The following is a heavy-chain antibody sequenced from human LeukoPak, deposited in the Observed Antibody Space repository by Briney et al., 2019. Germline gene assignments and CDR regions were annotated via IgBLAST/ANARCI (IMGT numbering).Heavy chain of an antibody. V-gene: IGHV1-8*01. D-gene: IGHD2-15*01. CDR3: ARRGCSGGSCYRDDAFDI. J-gene: IGHJ3*02. CDR1: GYTFTSYD. Sequence: ASVKVSCKASGYTFTSYDINWVRQATGQGLERMGWMNPNSDNTGYAQKFQGRVTMTRNTSISTAYMELSSLRSEDTAVYYCARRGCSGGSCYRDDAFDIWGQGTMVTVSS. CDR2: MNPNSDNT.